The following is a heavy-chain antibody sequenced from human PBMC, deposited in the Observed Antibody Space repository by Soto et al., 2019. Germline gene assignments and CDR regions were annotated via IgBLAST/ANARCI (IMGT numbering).Heavy chain of an antibody. V-gene: IGHV6-1*01. CDR2: TYYRSKWYN. CDR3: ARHRMRSSSLSWFDP. Sequence: PSQTLSLTCAISGDSVSSNSAAWNWIRQSPSRGLEWLGRTYYRSKWYNHYAVSVKSRITVNPDTSKNQFSLKLSSVTAADTAVYYCARHRMRSSSLSWFDPWGQGTLVTVSS. D-gene: IGHD6-6*01. J-gene: IGHJ5*02. CDR1: GDSVSSNSAA.